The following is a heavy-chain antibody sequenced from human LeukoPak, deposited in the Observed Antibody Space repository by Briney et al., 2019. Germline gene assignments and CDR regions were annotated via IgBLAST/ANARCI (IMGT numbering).Heavy chain of an antibody. J-gene: IGHJ4*02. Sequence: GGSLRLSCAASGFSVSSNYMSWVRQAPGKGLEWVSVIYSGATTYYADSVKGRFTISRDISKNTLFLQMNSLRAEDTAVYYCAREGDCDSTSCYGSFDYWGQGTLLTVSS. CDR2: IYSGATT. D-gene: IGHD2-2*01. V-gene: IGHV3-66*01. CDR1: GFSVSSNY. CDR3: AREGDCDSTSCYGSFDY.